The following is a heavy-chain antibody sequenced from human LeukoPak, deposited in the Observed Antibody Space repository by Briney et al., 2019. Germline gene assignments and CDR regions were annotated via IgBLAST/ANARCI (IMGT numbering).Heavy chain of an antibody. J-gene: IGHJ4*02. CDR2: IYTNGRDT. Sequence: GGSLRLSCVASGFIFRSYGMNWVRQAPGKGLEWVSGIYTNGRDTRYADSVKGRFTISGDNSKNTLYLQMHSLRVEDTAVYYCATAAYGGNSGDLDYWGQGTLVTVSS. V-gene: IGHV3-23*05. CDR3: ATAAYGGNSGDLDY. CDR1: GFIFRSYG. D-gene: IGHD2-21*02.